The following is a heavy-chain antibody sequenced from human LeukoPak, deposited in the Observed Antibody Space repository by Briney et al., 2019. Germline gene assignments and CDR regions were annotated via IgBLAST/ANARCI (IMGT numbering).Heavy chain of an antibody. CDR2: ISAYNGNT. D-gene: IGHD6-13*01. J-gene: IGHJ5*02. CDR3: ARDADPNIAAAGTIIPFDP. CDR1: GYTFTSYG. V-gene: IGHV1-18*04. Sequence: ASVKVSCKASGYTFTSYGISWVRQAPGQGLEWMGWISAYNGNTNYAQKLQGRVTVTTDTSTSTAYMELRSLRSDDTAVYYCARDADPNIAAAGTIIPFDPWGQGTLVTVSS.